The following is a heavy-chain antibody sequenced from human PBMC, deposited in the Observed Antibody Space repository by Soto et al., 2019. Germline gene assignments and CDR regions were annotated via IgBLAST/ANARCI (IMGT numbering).Heavy chain of an antibody. J-gene: IGHJ6*02. CDR2: ISAYNGNT. D-gene: IGHD6-13*01. CDR3: ARVVGSWSYYYYCGMDV. CDR1: GYTFTSYG. Sequence: GASVKVSCKASGYTFTSYGISWVRQAPGQGLEWMGWISAYNGNTNYAQKLQGRVTMTTDTSTSTAYMELRSLRSDDTAVYYCARVVGSWSYYYYCGMDVWGQGTTVTVSS. V-gene: IGHV1-18*01.